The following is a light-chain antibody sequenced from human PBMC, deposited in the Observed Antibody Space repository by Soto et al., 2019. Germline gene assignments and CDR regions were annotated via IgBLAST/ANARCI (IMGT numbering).Light chain of an antibody. CDR1: QSVRNNY. CDR2: DAS. V-gene: IGKV3-20*01. CDR3: QQYGSSPLFT. J-gene: IGKJ5*01. Sequence: IVLTQSPDTLSFYQGERATLSCRASQSVRNNYLAWYQVRPGQAPRLLIYDASTKATAIPDRISGGGSGTAFPLTITGLEPEDPAVYYCQQYGSSPLFTSGQGTLPEI.